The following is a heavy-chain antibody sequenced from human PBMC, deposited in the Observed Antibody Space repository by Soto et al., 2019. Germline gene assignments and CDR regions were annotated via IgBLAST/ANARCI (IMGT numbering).Heavy chain of an antibody. D-gene: IGHD1-26*01. V-gene: IGHV4-59*01. CDR3: ARDGKVSGSATHWFDP. Sequence: SETLSLTCTVSGGSISNYYWSWIRQPPGKGLEWIGCIFYSGSTNYSPSLRSRVTISVDTSKNQFSLELSSVTAADTAVYYCARDGKVSGSATHWFDPWGQRTLVTVSA. CDR1: GGSISNYY. CDR2: IFYSGST. J-gene: IGHJ5*02.